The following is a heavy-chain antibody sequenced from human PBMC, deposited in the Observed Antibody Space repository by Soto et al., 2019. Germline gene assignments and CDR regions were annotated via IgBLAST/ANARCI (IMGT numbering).Heavy chain of an antibody. J-gene: IGHJ1*01. D-gene: IGHD6-19*01. CDR2: ISAYNGNT. Sequence: ASVKVSCKASGYTLTSYGISWVRQAPGQGLEWMGWISAYNGNTNYAQKLQGRVTMTTDTSTSTAYMELRSLRSDDTAVYYCARAPGIAVADAEYFQHWGQGTLVTVSS. CDR3: ARAPGIAVADAEYFQH. V-gene: IGHV1-18*04. CDR1: GYTLTSYG.